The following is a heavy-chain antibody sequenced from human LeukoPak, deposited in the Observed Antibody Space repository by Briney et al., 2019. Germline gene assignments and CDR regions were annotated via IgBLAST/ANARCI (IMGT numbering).Heavy chain of an antibody. CDR2: ISSNGKRI. Sequence: GGSLRLSCAAAEFTLNNYEMHWVRQAPGKGLEWVPYISSNGKRIHYADSVKGRFTISRDNAKKSVYLELNSLRVEDTAVYYCARGRPYNWNDGIDYWGQGILVTVSS. CDR1: EFTLNNYE. CDR3: ARGRPYNWNDGIDY. D-gene: IGHD1-1*01. V-gene: IGHV3-48*03. J-gene: IGHJ4*02.